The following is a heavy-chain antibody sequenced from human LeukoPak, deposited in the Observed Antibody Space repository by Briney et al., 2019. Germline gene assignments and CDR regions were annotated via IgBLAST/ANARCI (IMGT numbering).Heavy chain of an antibody. CDR1: GGSISSYY. Sequence: SETLSLTCTVSGGSISSYYWSWIRQPPGKGLEWIGEINHSGSTNYNPSLKSRVTISVDTSKNQFSLKLSSVTAADTAVYYCARGLLYYYDKAPVDYWGQGTLVTVSS. V-gene: IGHV4-34*01. CDR3: ARGLLYYYDKAPVDY. J-gene: IGHJ4*02. D-gene: IGHD3-22*01. CDR2: INHSGST.